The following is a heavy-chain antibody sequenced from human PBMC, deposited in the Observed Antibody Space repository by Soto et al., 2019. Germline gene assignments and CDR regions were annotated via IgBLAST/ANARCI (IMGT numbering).Heavy chain of an antibody. CDR3: AKAHREQLRINYFDY. CDR1: GFSFNSYA. V-gene: IGHV3-23*01. CDR2: VSNSGDIT. J-gene: IGHJ4*02. Sequence: GGSLRLSCEGSGFSFNSYAMSWVRQAPGRGLEWVAGVSNSGDITNYRDSVKGRFTISRGNFRNTLYLQMKSLRAEDTAVYYCAKAHREQLRINYFDYWGQGTLVTVSS. D-gene: IGHD1-1*01.